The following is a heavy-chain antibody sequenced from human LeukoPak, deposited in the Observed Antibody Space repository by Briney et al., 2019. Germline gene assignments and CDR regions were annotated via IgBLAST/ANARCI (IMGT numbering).Heavy chain of an antibody. CDR3: AKDRGQGDAFDI. V-gene: IGHV3-9*03. J-gene: IGHJ3*02. CDR1: GFTFDDYA. D-gene: IGHD3-10*01. CDR2: ISWNSGSI. Sequence: GGSLRLSCAASGFTFDDYAMHWVRHAPGKGLEWVSGISWNSGSIGYADSVKGRFTISRDNAKNSLYLQMNSLRAEDMALYYCAKDRGQGDAFDIWGQGTMVTVSS.